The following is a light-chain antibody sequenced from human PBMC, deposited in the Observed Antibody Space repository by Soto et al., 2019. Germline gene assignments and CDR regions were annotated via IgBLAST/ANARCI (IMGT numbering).Light chain of an antibody. V-gene: IGKV3-20*01. J-gene: IGKJ5*01. CDR2: DAS. CDR1: QSVTGNF. CDR3: QQYGSSPIT. Sequence: EIVLTQSPGTLSLSPGERATLSCRASQSVTGNFLVWYQQKPGQAPRLLIYDASSRATGIPDRFSGSGSGTDFTLTISRLEPEDFAVYYCQQYGSSPITFGQGTRLEIK.